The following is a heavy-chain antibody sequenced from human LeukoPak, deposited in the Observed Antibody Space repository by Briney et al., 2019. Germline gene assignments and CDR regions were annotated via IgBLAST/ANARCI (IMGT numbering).Heavy chain of an antibody. CDR2: IIPIFGTA. Sequence: GASVKVSCKASGGTFSSYAISWVRQAPGQGLEWMGGIIPIFGTANYAQKFQGRVTITADESTSTAYMELSSLRSEDTAVYYCAREARSLLYWGDSGSSLDYWGQGTLVTVSS. V-gene: IGHV1-69*13. D-gene: IGHD1-26*01. CDR1: GGTFSSYA. CDR3: AREARSLLYWGDSGSSLDY. J-gene: IGHJ4*02.